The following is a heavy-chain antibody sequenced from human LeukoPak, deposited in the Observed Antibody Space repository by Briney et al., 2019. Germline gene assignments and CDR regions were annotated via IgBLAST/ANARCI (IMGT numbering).Heavy chain of an antibody. V-gene: IGHV3-11*06. D-gene: IGHD6-13*01. Sequence: YYWGWIRQAPGKGLEWLSYISGSGSDTNYADSVKGRFTTSRDNAKNSLYLQMNSLRAEDTAVYYCARVGSIAAAGTPDYWGQGTLVTVSS. CDR1: YY. CDR2: ISGSGSDT. CDR3: ARVGSIAAAGTPDY. J-gene: IGHJ4*02.